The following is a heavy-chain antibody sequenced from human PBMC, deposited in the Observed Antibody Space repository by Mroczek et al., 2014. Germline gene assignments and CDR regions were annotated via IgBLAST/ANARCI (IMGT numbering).Heavy chain of an antibody. V-gene: IGHV4-34*01. CDR3: ARRRIAAAGDFDY. Sequence: VQLQQWGAGLLKPSETLSLTCAVYGGSFSGYYWSWIRQPPGKGLEWIGEINHSGSTNYNPSLKSRVTISVDTSKNQFSLKLSSVTAADTAVYYCARRRIAAAGDFDYWGQGTLVTVS. D-gene: IGHD6-13*01. J-gene: IGHJ4*02. CDR2: INHSGST. CDR1: GGSFSGYY.